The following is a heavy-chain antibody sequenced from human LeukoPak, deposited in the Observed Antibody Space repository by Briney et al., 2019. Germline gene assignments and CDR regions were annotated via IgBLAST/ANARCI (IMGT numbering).Heavy chain of an antibody. D-gene: IGHD3-22*01. CDR3: ARGTMIVVVKEDY. J-gene: IGHJ4*02. Sequence: SQTLSLTCAISGDSVSSNSAAWNWIRQSPSRGLEWLGRTYYRSKWNNDYAVSVKSRITINPDTSKNQFSLQLNSVTPEDTAVYCCARGTMIVVVKEDYWGQGTLVTASS. CDR2: TYYRSKWNN. V-gene: IGHV6-1*01. CDR1: GDSVSSNSAA.